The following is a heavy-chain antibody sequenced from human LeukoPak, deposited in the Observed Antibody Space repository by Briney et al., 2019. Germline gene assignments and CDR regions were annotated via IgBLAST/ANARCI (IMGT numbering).Heavy chain of an antibody. D-gene: IGHD6-13*01. J-gene: IGHJ4*02. CDR3: ARGRGSSSWYRY. V-gene: IGHV4-34*01. Sequence: PSETLSLTCAVYGGSFSGYYWSWIRQPPGKGLEWIGEINHSGSTNYNPSLKSRVTISVDTSKNQFPLKLSSVTAADTAMYYCARGRGSSSWYRYWGQGTLVTVSS. CDR2: INHSGST. CDR1: GGSFSGYY.